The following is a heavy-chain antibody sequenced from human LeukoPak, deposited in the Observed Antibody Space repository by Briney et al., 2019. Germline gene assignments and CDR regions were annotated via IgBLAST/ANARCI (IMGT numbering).Heavy chain of an antibody. Sequence: NPSETLSLTCTVSGGPISTYQWSWIRQPPGKGMEWIGYIYYTGSTNYNPSLRSRVTISLDTSKNQFSLRVNSVTAADTAVYYCARRTTVTPNWFDSWGQGTLVTVSS. CDR1: GGPISTYQ. J-gene: IGHJ5*01. CDR2: IYYTGST. D-gene: IGHD4-17*01. CDR3: ARRTTVTPNWFDS. V-gene: IGHV4-59*08.